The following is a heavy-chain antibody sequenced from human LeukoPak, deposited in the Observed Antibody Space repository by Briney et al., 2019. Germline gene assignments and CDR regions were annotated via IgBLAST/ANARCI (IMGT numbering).Heavy chain of an antibody. CDR2: ISGSGGST. Sequence: GGSLRLSCAASGFTFSSYAMSWVRQAPGRGLEWVSAISGSGGSTYYADSVKGRFTISRDNSKNTLYLQMNSLRAGDTAVYYCAKASSGWVYYWGQGTLVTVSS. CDR3: AKASSGWVYY. V-gene: IGHV3-23*01. CDR1: GFTFSSYA. D-gene: IGHD6-19*01. J-gene: IGHJ4*02.